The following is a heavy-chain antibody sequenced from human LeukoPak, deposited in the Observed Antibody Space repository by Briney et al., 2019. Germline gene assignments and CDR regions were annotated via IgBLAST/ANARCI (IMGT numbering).Heavy chain of an antibody. D-gene: IGHD6-13*01. Sequence: GGSLRLSCAASGFTFSSYAMSWVRQAPGKGLEWVSAISGSGGSTYYADSVKGRFTISRDNAKSSLYLQMDSLRAEDTALYYCVRDHVIASAGNDYWGQGTLVTVSS. CDR1: GFTFSSYA. CDR2: ISGSGGST. V-gene: IGHV3-23*01. J-gene: IGHJ4*02. CDR3: VRDHVIASAGNDY.